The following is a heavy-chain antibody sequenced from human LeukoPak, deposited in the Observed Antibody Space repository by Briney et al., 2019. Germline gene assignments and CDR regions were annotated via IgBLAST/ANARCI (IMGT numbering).Heavy chain of an antibody. CDR2: MYMSGSS. V-gene: IGHV4-4*07. Sequence: SETLSLTCTVSGGSISTSYWSWLRQPAGKGLEWIGRMYMSGSSNYNPSLKSRVTMSVDTSKNQFSLKVSSVTAADTAMYYCARDLYCSGGSCDSGGPYYFDFWGQGTLVTVSS. CDR3: ARDLYCSGGSCDSGGPYYFDF. CDR1: GGSISTSY. D-gene: IGHD2-15*01. J-gene: IGHJ4*02.